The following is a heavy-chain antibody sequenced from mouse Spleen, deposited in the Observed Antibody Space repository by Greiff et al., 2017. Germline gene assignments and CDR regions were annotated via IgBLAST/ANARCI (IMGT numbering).Heavy chain of an antibody. Sequence: EVKLQESGPGLVKPSQSLSLTCSVTGYSITSGYYWNWIRQFPGNKLEWMGYISYDGSNNYNPSLKNRISITRDTSKNQFFLKLNSVTTEDTATYYCARDLWTKGYAMDYWGQGTSVTVSS. J-gene: IGHJ4*01. CDR2: ISYDGSN. V-gene: IGHV3-6*01. CDR1: GYSITSGYY. CDR3: ARDLWTKGYAMDY. D-gene: IGHD1-1*02.